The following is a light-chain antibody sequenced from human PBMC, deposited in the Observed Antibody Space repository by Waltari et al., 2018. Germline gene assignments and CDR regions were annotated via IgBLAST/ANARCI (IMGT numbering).Light chain of an antibody. CDR1: QSISRY. CDR3: QKYNSALLT. Sequence: DIQMTQSPSSLSASVGDRVTITCRASQSISRYLNWYQQKPGKAPKLLIYAASSLQSGVPSRFSGSGSGTDFTLTISSLQPEDVATYYCQKYNSALLTFGGGTKVEIK. CDR2: AAS. J-gene: IGKJ4*01. V-gene: IGKV1-39*01.